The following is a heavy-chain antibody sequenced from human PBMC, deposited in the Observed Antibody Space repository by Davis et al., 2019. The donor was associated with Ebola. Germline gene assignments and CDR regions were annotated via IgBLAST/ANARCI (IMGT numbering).Heavy chain of an antibody. CDR1: GYSFSTYW. CDR2: IYPGDSDT. CDR3: ARRSSSWYFFDL. V-gene: IGHV5-51*01. Sequence: GESLKISCKASGYSFSTYWIGWVRQRPGKGLEWMGIIYPGDSDTRYSPSFQGQVTFSADKSISTAYLQWSSLKASDTAMYYCARRSSSWYFFDLWGRGTLVTVSS. J-gene: IGHJ2*01. D-gene: IGHD6-13*01.